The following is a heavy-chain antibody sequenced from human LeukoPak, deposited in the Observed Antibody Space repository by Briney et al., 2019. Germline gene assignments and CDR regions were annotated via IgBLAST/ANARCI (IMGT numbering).Heavy chain of an antibody. J-gene: IGHJ4*02. D-gene: IGHD3-22*01. CDR1: GGSISSYY. CDR2: IYYSGST. CDR3: ARGPNYYDSSGYPRLIDY. V-gene: IGHV4-59*01. Sequence: SETLSLTCTVSGGSISSYYWSWIRQPPGKGLEWIGYIYYSGSTNYNPSLKSRVTISVDTSKTQFSLKLSSVTAADTAVYYCARGPNYYDSSGYPRLIDYWGQGILVTVSS.